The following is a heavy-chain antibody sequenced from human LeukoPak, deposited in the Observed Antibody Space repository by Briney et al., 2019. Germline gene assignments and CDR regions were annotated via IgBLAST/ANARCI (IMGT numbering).Heavy chain of an antibody. CDR3: ARVSVEMATINAFYYYYYMDV. CDR2: INSDGSST. D-gene: IGHD5-24*01. CDR1: GFTFSSYW. J-gene: IGHJ6*03. Sequence: GGSLRLSCAASGFTFSSYWMHWVRQAPGKGLVWVSRINSDGSSTSYADSVKGRFTISRDNAKNTLYLQMNSLRAEDTAVYYCARVSVEMATINAFYYYYYMDVWGKGTTVTVSS. V-gene: IGHV3-74*01.